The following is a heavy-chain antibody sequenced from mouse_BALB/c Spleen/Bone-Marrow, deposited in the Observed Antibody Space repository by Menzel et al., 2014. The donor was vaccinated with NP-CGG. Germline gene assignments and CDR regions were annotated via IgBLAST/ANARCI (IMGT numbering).Heavy chain of an antibody. CDR2: ISSGSSTI. CDR3: AIRAY. Sequence: EVHLVESGGGLVLPGGSRKLSCAASGFTFSSFGMHWVRQAPEKGLEWVAYISSGSSTIYYADTVKGRYTISRDNPKNTLFLQMTSLRSEDTAMYYCAIRAYWGQGTLATVSA. D-gene: IGHD3-2*02. V-gene: IGHV5-17*02. CDR1: GFTFSSFG. J-gene: IGHJ3*01.